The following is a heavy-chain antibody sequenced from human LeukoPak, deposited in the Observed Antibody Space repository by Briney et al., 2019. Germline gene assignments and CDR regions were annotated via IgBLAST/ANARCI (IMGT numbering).Heavy chain of an antibody. J-gene: IGHJ4*02. V-gene: IGHV3-66*01. CDR1: GVTVSNNF. CDR3: ARDPPAVAINTYG. Sequence: GGSLRLSCAASGVTVSNNFMLWVRQPPGKGLEWVSLIYGGGDTHYADSVKGRFTISRDNSKNTLYLQMNNLRAEDTAVYYCARDPPAVAINTYGWGQGTLVTVSS. D-gene: IGHD5-24*01. CDR2: IYGGGDT.